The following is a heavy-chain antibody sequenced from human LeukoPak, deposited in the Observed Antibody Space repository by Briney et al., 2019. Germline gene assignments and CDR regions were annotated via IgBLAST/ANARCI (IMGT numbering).Heavy chain of an antibody. D-gene: IGHD3-10*01. CDR2: IYSSGST. CDR3: ARSDGYGLVGI. CDR1: GVSISSGSNY. V-gene: IGHV4-39*07. J-gene: IGHJ3*02. Sequence: SETLSLTCSVSGVSISSGSNYWGWIRQPPGKTLEWIGSIYSSGSTYYNPSLKSRVIILIGTTKNHFSLNLSSVTAADTAVYYCARSDGYGLVGIWGQGTMVTVSS.